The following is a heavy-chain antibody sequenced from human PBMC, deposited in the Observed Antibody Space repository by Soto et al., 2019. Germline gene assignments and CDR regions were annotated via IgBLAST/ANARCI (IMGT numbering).Heavy chain of an antibody. CDR2: IVVGSGNT. V-gene: IGHV1-58*02. J-gene: IGHJ6*03. CDR3: AADPTFSELLNPYYYSMDV. CDR1: GFTFTSSA. D-gene: IGHD1-7*01. Sequence: SVKVSCKASGFTFTSSAMQWVRQARGQRLEWIGWIVVGSGNTNYAQKFQERVTITRDMSTSTAYMELSSLRSEDTAVYYCAADPTFSELLNPYYYSMDVWGKGTTVTVSS.